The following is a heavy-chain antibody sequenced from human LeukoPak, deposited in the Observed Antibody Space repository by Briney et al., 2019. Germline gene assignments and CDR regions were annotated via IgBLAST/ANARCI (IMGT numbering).Heavy chain of an antibody. CDR1: GGSFSGYY. V-gene: IGHV4-34*01. CDR2: INHSGST. CDR3: ARLRRVEMATRRIYYFDY. D-gene: IGHD5-24*01. J-gene: IGHJ4*02. Sequence: PPETLSLTCAVYGGSFSGYYWSWIRQPPGKGLEWIGEINHSGSTNYNPSLKSRVTISVDTSKNQFSLKLSSVTAADTAVYYCARLRRVEMATRRIYYFDYWGQGTLVTVSS.